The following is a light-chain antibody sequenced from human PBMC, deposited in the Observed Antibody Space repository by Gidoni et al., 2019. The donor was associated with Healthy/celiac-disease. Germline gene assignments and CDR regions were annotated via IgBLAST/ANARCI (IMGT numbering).Light chain of an antibody. V-gene: IGLV3-21*02. CDR2: DAS. J-gene: IGLJ1*01. CDR3: QVWDSSSDHSLYV. CDR1: NIGSKS. Sequence: SYLLTQQPSVSVAPGQTARITCGGNNIGSKSVHWYQQKPGQAPVLVVYDASARPSGIPGRFSGSNSGNTATLTISRVEAGDEADYYGQVWDSSSDHSLYVFGTGTKVTVL.